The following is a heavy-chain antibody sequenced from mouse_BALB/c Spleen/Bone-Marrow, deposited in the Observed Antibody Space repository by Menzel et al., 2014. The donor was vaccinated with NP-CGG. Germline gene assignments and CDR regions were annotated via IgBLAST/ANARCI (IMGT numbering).Heavy chain of an antibody. V-gene: IGHV4-1*02. CDR1: GFDFSRYW. D-gene: IGHD2-3*01. J-gene: IGHJ2*01. CDR2: INPDSGTI. Sequence: EVQGVESGGGLVQPGGSLKLSCAASGFDFSRYWMSWVRHAPGKGLEWIGEINPDSGTINYTPSLKDKFIISRDNTKNTLYLQMSKVRSEDTALYYCARLGYYGFFDYWGQGTTLTVSS. CDR3: ARLGYYGFFDY.